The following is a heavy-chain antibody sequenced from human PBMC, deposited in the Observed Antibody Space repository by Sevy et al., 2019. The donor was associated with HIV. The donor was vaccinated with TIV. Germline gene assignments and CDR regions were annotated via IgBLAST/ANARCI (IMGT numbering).Heavy chain of an antibody. D-gene: IGHD3-16*01. CDR3: ARDGGGDYFDY. CDR2: ISYDATNK. CDR1: GFTFSSYS. V-gene: IGHV3-30*03. Sequence: GGSLRLSCAASGFTFSSYSMNWVRQAPGKGLEWLTVISYDATNKYYVESVRGRFTISRDNSKNTLYLQMNSLRAEDTAVYYCARDGGGDYFDYWGQGTLVTVSS. J-gene: IGHJ4*02.